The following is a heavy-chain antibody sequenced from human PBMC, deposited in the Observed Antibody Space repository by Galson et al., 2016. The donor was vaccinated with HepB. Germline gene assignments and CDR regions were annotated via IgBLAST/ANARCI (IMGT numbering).Heavy chain of an antibody. V-gene: IGHV3-21*01. CDR2: ISSSSNFI. CDR3: ARDRGPFDAFDI. Sequence: SLRLSCAASGFDFSSYRMYWVRQAPGKGLDWVATISSSSNFIYYADSVKGRFTISRDNAEDSLDLQMNSLRAEDTAVYYCARDRGPFDAFDIWGRGTMVTVSS. D-gene: IGHD3-10*01. CDR1: GFDFSSYR. J-gene: IGHJ3*02.